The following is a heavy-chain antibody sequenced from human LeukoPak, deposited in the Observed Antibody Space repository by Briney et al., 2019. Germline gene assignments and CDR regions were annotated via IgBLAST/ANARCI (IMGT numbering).Heavy chain of an antibody. V-gene: IGHV1-18*01. CDR3: ASVEEDYYDSSGYPAY. CDR1: GYTFTSYG. CDR2: ISAYNGNT. D-gene: IGHD3-22*01. Sequence: ASVKVSCKASGYTFTSYGISWVRQAPGQGLAWMGWISAYNGNTNYAQKLQGRVTMTTDTSTSTAYMELRSLRSDDTAVYYCASVEEDYYDSSGYPAYWGQGTLVTVSS. J-gene: IGHJ4*02.